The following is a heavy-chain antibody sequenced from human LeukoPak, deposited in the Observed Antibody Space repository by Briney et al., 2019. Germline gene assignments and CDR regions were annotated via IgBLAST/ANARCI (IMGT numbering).Heavy chain of an antibody. Sequence: GGSLRLSCEASGFTFSSYWMSWVRQAPGKGLEWVANIRDDGGEIYYVDSVKGRSTISRDNAKSSLFLQMNSLRAEDAAVYYCARDKPRGSYYGSIFDSWGQGPWSPSPQ. CDR1: GFTFSSYW. D-gene: IGHD1-26*01. J-gene: IGHJ4*02. CDR2: IRDDGGEI. V-gene: IGHV3-7*01. CDR3: ARDKPRGSYYGSIFDS.